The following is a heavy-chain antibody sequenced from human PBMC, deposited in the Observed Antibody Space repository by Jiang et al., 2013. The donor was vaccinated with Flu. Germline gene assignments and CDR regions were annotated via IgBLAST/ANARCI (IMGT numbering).Heavy chain of an antibody. CDR1: GDSVSSNSAA. CDR2: TYYRSKWYN. J-gene: IGHJ6*02. V-gene: IGHV6-1*01. Sequence: SQTLSLTCAISGDSVSSNSAAWNWIRQSPSRGLEWLGRTYYRSKWYNDYAVSVKSRITINPDTSKNQFSLQLNSVTPEDTAVYYCARDRRSAVAIYYYGMDVWGQGTTVTVSS. CDR3: ARDRRSAVAIYYYGMDV. D-gene: IGHD6-19*01.